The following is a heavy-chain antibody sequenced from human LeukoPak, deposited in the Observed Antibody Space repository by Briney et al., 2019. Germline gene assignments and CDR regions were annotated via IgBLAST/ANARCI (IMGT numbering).Heavy chain of an antibody. CDR2: VKSKADGGTA. CDR3: TKAAFYYTSGSLDY. D-gene: IGHD3-10*01. CDR1: GFTFINTW. Sequence: GGSLRLSCAASGFTFINTWMNWVRQAPGKGLEWVGRVKSKADGGTADYAAPVKGRFTISRDDSKNTLYLQMNSLKTEDTAMYFCTKAAFYYTSGSLDYWGQGTLVTVSS. J-gene: IGHJ4*02. V-gene: IGHV3-15*07.